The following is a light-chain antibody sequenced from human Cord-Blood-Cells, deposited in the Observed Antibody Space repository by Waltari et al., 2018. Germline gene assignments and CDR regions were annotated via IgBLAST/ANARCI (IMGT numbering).Light chain of an antibody. V-gene: IGKV3-20*01. Sequence: EIVLTQSPGTLSLSPGERATLSCRAIQSVSSSYLAWYQQKPGQAPRLLIYGASSRATGIPDRFSGSGSGTDFTLTISRLEPEDFALYYCQQYGSSPLYSFGQGTKLEIK. J-gene: IGKJ2*03. CDR3: QQYGSSPLYS. CDR2: GAS. CDR1: QSVSSSY.